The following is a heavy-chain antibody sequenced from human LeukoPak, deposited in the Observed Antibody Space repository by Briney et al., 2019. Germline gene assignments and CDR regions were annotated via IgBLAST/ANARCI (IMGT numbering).Heavy chain of an antibody. CDR2: ISYDGSNK. Sequence: GGSLRLSCAASAFTFSDYSMNWVRQAPGKGLEWVAVISYDGSNKYYADSVKGRFTISRDNSKNTLYLKMNSLRAEDTAVYYCAKVAWRYSYGFFFDYWGQGTLVTVSS. D-gene: IGHD5-18*01. J-gene: IGHJ4*02. CDR1: AFTFSDYS. CDR3: AKVAWRYSYGFFFDY. V-gene: IGHV3-30*18.